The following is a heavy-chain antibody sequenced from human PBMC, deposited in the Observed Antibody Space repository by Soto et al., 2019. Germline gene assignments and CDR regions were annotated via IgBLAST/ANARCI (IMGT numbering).Heavy chain of an antibody. Sequence: PSETLSLTCAVSGASISSRDYYWNWIRQHPGKGLEWIGCIYYSGSTYYNPSLKSRVSISLDTSKNQFSLRLRSVTAADTAVYYCARDPIDLYTGRRYYFDYWGQGALVTVSS. V-gene: IGHV4-31*11. CDR2: IYYSGST. J-gene: IGHJ4*02. D-gene: IGHD3-9*01. CDR1: GASISSRDYY. CDR3: ARDPIDLYTGRRYYFDY.